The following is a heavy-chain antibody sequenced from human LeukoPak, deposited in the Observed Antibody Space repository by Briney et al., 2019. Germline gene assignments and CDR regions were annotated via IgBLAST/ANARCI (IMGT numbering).Heavy chain of an antibody. J-gene: IGHJ4*02. V-gene: IGHV3-23*01. CDR1: GFTFSTYA. CDR3: AKDRVRYFDY. Sequence: GGSLRLSCAASGFTFSTYAMSWVRQAPGKGLEWVSTISGGGGSTYYADSVKGRFTIPRDNSKNTMYLQMNSLTAEDTAVYYCAKDRVRYFDYWGQGTLVTVSS. CDR2: ISGGGGST. D-gene: IGHD3-22*01.